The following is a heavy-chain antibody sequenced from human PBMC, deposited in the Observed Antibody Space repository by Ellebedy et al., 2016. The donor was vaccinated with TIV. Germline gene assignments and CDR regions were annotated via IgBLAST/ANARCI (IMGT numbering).Heavy chain of an antibody. Sequence: GESLKISCAASGITFSTYTMDWVRQAPGKGLEGVSAVSNSGDSTYYADSVKGRFTISRDNSRNTLYLQLSSLRAEDTALYFCTRIQTNWYFNLWGRGTLVTVSS. CDR2: VSNSGDST. CDR1: GITFSTYT. D-gene: IGHD5-18*01. CDR3: TRIQTNWYFNL. V-gene: IGHV3-23*01. J-gene: IGHJ2*01.